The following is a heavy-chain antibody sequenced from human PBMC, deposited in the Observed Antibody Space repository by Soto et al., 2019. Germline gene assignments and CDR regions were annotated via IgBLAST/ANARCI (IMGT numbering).Heavy chain of an antibody. CDR2: IYYSGST. CDR1: GGSISSYY. J-gene: IGHJ6*02. Sequence: PSETLSLTCTVSGGSISSYYWSWIRQPPGKGLEWIGYIYYSGSTNYNPSLKSRVTISVDTSKNQFSLKLSSVTAADTAVYYCAGGSNCSGGSCYPHYYYGMDVWGQGTTVTVSS. CDR3: AGGSNCSGGSCYPHYYYGMDV. D-gene: IGHD2-15*01. V-gene: IGHV4-59*01.